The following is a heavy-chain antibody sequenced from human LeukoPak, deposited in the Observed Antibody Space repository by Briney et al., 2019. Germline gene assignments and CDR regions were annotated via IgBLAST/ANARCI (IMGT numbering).Heavy chain of an antibody. J-gene: IGHJ3*02. D-gene: IGHD2-15*01. CDR2: IRYDGSNK. CDR3: AKVVAALDAFDI. Sequence: PGGSLRLSCAASGFTFSSYSMNWVRQAPGKGLEWVAFIRYDGSNKYYADSVKGRFTISRDNSMNTLYLQMNSLRAEDTAVYYCAKVVAALDAFDIWGQGTMVTVSS. CDR1: GFTFSSYS. V-gene: IGHV3-30*02.